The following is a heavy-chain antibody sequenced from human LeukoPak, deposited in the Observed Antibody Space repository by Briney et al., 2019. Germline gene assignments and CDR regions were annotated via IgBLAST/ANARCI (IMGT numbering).Heavy chain of an antibody. V-gene: IGHV4-4*07. CDR2: MYTSGSP. Sequence: PSETLSLTCTVSGGSISSYDWSWIRQPAGKGLEWIGRMYTSGSPNYNPSLKSRVTMSEDTSKKQFYLKLSSVTAADTAVYCCASGNRDCSGGSCFLPYGYYYYMDVWGKGTTVTVSS. CDR1: GGSISSYD. D-gene: IGHD2-15*01. CDR3: ASGNRDCSGGSCFLPYGYYYYMDV. J-gene: IGHJ6*03.